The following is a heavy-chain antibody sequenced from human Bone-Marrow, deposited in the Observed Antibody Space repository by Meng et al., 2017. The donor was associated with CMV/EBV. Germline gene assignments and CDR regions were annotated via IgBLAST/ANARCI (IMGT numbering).Heavy chain of an antibody. CDR1: GGTFSSYA. Sequence: QVQRVQSGAEEKKPGSSVQVSCKASGGTFSSYAISWVRQAPGQGLEWMGGIIPIFGTANYAQKFQGRVTITADESTSTAYMELSSLRSEDTAVYYCARDPYYYGSGSSYWFDPWGQGTLVTVSS. J-gene: IGHJ5*02. V-gene: IGHV1-69*12. CDR3: ARDPYYYGSGSSYWFDP. CDR2: IIPIFGTA. D-gene: IGHD3-10*01.